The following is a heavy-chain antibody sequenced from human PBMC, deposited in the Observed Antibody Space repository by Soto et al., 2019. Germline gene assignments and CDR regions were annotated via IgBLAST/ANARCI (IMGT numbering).Heavy chain of an antibody. Sequence: PSETLSLTCAVSGGSISSGGYSWSWMRQPPGKGLEWIGYIYHSGSTYYNPSLKSRVTISLDRSKKQFSLKLSSVTAAETAVYYCARGMTTVTTLDYWGQGTLVTVSS. CDR2: IYHSGST. V-gene: IGHV4-30-2*01. CDR1: GGSISSGGYS. J-gene: IGHJ4*02. D-gene: IGHD4-17*01. CDR3: ARGMTTVTTLDY.